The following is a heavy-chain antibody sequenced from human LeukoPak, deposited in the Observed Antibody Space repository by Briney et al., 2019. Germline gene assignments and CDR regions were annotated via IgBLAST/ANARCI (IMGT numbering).Heavy chain of an antibody. CDR2: INAYNGNT. V-gene: IGHV1-18*01. CDR3: ARGFHYYGSEFDY. Sequence: GASVKVSCKASGYTVTSYGISWVRQAPGHGLEWMGWINAYNGNTNYAQKLQGRVTVTTDTSTSTAYMELTSLRSDDTAVYYCARGFHYYGSEFDYWGQGTLVTVSS. D-gene: IGHD3-10*01. J-gene: IGHJ4*02. CDR1: GYTVTSYG.